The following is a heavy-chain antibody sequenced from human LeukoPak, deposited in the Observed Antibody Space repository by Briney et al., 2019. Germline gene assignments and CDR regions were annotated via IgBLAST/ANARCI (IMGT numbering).Heavy chain of an antibody. CDR1: GFTFSSYE. V-gene: IGHV3-48*03. D-gene: IGHD3-10*01. J-gene: IGHJ4*02. Sequence: LGGSLRLSCAASGFTFSSYEMNWVRQAPGKGLEWVSYISSSGSTIYYADSVKGRFTISRDNAKNSLYLQMNSLRAEDTAVYYCARGGLLWFGEVLPIDYWGQGTLVTVSS. CDR3: ARGGLLWFGEVLPIDY. CDR2: ISSSGSTI.